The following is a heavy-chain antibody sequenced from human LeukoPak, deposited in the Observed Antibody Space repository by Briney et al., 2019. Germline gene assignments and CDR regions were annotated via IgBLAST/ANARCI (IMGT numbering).Heavy chain of an antibody. V-gene: IGHV4-34*01. CDR3: ARGNIMDY. J-gene: IGHJ4*02. CDR2: INHSGST. D-gene: IGHD2/OR15-2a*01. Sequence: MASETLSLTCAVYGGSFSGYYWSWIRQPPGKGLEWIGEINHSGSTNYNPSLKSRVTISVDTSKNQFSLKLSSVTAADTAVYYCARGNIMDYWGQGTLVTVSS. CDR1: GGSFSGYY.